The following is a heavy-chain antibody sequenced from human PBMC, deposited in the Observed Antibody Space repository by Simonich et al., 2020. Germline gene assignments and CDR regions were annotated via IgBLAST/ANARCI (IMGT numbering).Heavy chain of an antibody. D-gene: IGHD6-6*01. CDR3: ARARRYSSSHAFDI. V-gene: IGHV1-2*02. Sequence: QVQLVQSGAEVKKPGASVKVSCKASGYTFTGYYMNWVRQAPGQGLEWMGWINPNSGGTNYAQKCQGRVTITRDTSISTAYMELSRLRSDDTAVYYCARARRYSSSHAFDIWGQGTMVTVSS. CDR2: INPNSGGT. J-gene: IGHJ3*02. CDR1: GYTFTGYY.